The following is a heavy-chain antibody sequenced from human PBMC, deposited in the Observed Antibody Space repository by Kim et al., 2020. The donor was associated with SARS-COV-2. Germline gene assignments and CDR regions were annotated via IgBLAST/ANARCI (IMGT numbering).Heavy chain of an antibody. V-gene: IGHV3-33*06. Sequence: GGSLRLSCAASGFTFSSYGMHWVRQAPGKGLEWVAVIWYDGSNKYYADSVKGRFTISRDNSKNTLYLQMNSLRAEDTAVYYCAKDSPTEGAFDIWGQGTMVTVSS. CDR1: GFTFSSYG. CDR2: IWYDGSNK. J-gene: IGHJ3*02. CDR3: AKDSPTEGAFDI.